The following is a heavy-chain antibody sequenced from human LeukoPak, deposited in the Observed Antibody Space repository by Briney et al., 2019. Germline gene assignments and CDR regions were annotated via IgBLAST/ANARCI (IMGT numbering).Heavy chain of an antibody. CDR1: GFTFITYA. Sequence: GGSLRLSCAASGFTFITYAMSWVRQAPGKGLEWVSGISGSGTGGRTYYADSVKGRFTISRDNSKNTLFLQMNSLRVEDTAIYYCAKALYDSPLAGDPWGQGTLVTVSS. J-gene: IGHJ5*02. CDR2: ISGSGTGGRT. D-gene: IGHD3-22*01. V-gene: IGHV3-23*01. CDR3: AKALYDSPLAGDP.